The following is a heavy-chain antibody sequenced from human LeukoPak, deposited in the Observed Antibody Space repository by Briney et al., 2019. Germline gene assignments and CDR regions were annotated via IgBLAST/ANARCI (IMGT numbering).Heavy chain of an antibody. CDR1: GFTFSSYS. D-gene: IGHD5-18*01. J-gene: IGHJ4*02. CDR3: ARSAIYTNYFDY. CDR2: ISSSSSYI. V-gene: IGHV3-21*01. Sequence: GGSLRLSCAASGFTFSSYSMNWGRQAPGKGPEWVSSISSSSSYIYYADSVQGRFTISRDNAKNSLYLQMHSPRAEDTAVYYCARSAIYTNYFDYWGQRPLVTVSS.